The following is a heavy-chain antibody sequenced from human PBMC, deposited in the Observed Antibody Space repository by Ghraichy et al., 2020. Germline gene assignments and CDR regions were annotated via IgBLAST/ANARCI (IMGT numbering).Heavy chain of an antibody. CDR1: GGTFSSYA. CDR3: ARSGGTADAGYYYGMDV. V-gene: IGHV1-69*13. Sequence: SVKVSCKASGGTFSSYAISWVRQAPGQGLEWMGGIIPIFGTTNYAQKFQGRVTITADESTSTAYMELSSLRSEDTAVYYCARSGGTADAGYYYGMDVWGQGTTVTVSS. CDR2: IIPIFGTT. D-gene: IGHD1-1*01. J-gene: IGHJ6*02.